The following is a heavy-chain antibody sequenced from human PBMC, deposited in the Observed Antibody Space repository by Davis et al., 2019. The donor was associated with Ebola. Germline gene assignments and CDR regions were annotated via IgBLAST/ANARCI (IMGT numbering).Heavy chain of an antibody. CDR3: ARFGGVVIIPTYYYYGMDV. J-gene: IGHJ6*02. D-gene: IGHD3-3*01. CDR2: ISRSGGST. CDR1: GFTFSSYA. Sequence: GGSLRPSFPAPGFTFSSYAMSWVRQVPGKGLERVSAISRSGGSTYYADSVKGRFTISRANAKNSLYLQLNSLRDEDTAVYYCARFGGVVIIPTYYYYGMDVWGQGTTVTVSS. V-gene: IGHV3-23*01.